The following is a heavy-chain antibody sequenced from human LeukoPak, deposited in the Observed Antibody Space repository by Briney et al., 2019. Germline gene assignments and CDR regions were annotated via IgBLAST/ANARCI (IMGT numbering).Heavy chain of an antibody. Sequence: SETLSLTCAVYGVSLRGYYWSWIRPSPEKGLEWIGEISHEGDSIYNPSLKSRVTLSVDMSKNQSSLKLRSVTAADTAVYYCARGRNYVSDYYFDVWGKGTTVIVSS. V-gene: IGHV4-34*01. CDR3: ARGRNYVSDYYFDV. D-gene: IGHD1-7*01. CDR2: ISHEGDS. J-gene: IGHJ6*03. CDR1: GVSLRGYY.